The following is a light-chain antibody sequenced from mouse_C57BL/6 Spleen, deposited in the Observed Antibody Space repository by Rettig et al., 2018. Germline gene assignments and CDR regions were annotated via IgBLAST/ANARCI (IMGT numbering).Light chain of an antibody. J-gene: IGLJ3*01. Sequence: SALTTSPGETVTLTCRSSTGAVTTSNYANWVQEKPDHLFTGLIGGTNNRAPGVPARFSGSLIGDKAALTITGAQTEDEAIYFCALWYSNHFIFGSGTKVTVL. CDR1: TGAVTTSNY. V-gene: IGLV1*01. CDR3: ALWYSNHFI. CDR2: GTN.